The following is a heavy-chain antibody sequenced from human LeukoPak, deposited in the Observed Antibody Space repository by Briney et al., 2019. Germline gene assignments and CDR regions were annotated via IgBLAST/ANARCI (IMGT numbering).Heavy chain of an antibody. CDR3: ARVSWAVSYGSGSYSNWFDP. D-gene: IGHD3-10*01. CDR2: IYYSGST. CDR1: GGSISSSSYY. Sequence: PSETLSLTCSVSGGSISSSSYYWGWIRQPPGKGLEWIGSIYYSGSTYYNPSLKSRVTISVDTSKNQFSLKLSSVTAADTAVYYCARVSWAVSYGSGSYSNWFDPWGQGTLVTVSS. V-gene: IGHV4-39*01. J-gene: IGHJ5*02.